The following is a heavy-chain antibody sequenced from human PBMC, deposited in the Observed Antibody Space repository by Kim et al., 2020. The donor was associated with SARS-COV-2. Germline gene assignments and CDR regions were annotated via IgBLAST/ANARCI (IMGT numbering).Heavy chain of an antibody. CDR1: GFTLSHSH. Sequence: GGSLRLSCVASGFTLSHSHMGWVRQAPGKGLEWVATMKENENEKYYADSVSGRFTISRDNAKNSLSLQMNSLRVDDTAMFYCARHDFSSSWSTNGIDLWGQGTWVTVSS. CDR3: ARHDFSSSWSTNGIDL. V-gene: IGHV3-7*03. D-gene: IGHD6-13*01. CDR2: MKENENEK. J-gene: IGHJ3*01.